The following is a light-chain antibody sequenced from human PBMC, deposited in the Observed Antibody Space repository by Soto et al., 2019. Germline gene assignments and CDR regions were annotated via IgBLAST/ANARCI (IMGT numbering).Light chain of an antibody. V-gene: IGLV2-8*01. CDR3: KSYAGSNTYV. J-gene: IGLJ1*01. CDR1: KNDVGFYDF. Sequence: QSAQTQPPSASGSPGQSVTISCTGTKNDVGFYDFVSWYQHHPGKAPRLIIYEVVQRPSGVPDRFSGSKSGNTASLTVSGLQAADEADYFCKSYAGSNTYVFGSGTKVTVL. CDR2: EVV.